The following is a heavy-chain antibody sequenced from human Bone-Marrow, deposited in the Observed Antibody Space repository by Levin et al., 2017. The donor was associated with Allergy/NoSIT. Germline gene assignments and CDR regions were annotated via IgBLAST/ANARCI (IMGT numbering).Heavy chain of an antibody. CDR2: VDPSDSYV. D-gene: IGHD1-1*01. V-gene: IGHV5-10-1*01. J-gene: IGHJ5*02. Sequence: GGSLRLSCKGSGYSFTNFWITWVRQMPGKGLEWMGRVDPSDSYVNYSPSFQGHVTISVDTSISTAYLQWTSLKAPDTAIYYCARHMEGTTSDWFAPWGQGTLVTVSS. CDR1: GYSFTNFW. CDR3: ARHMEGTTSDWFAP.